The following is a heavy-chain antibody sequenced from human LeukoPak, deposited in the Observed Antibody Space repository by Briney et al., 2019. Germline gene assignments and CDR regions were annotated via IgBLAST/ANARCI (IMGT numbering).Heavy chain of an antibody. D-gene: IGHD3-22*01. V-gene: IGHV3-43*02. Sequence: GGSLRLSCAASALTFIDHGMHSVGQAPGKGVEWVSLISGDGGSTYYAASVKGRFTISRDNAKNSLYLQMNSLRAEDTAVYYCARDQGHITMTNWGQGTLVTVSS. J-gene: IGHJ4*02. CDR1: ALTFIDHG. CDR2: ISGDGGST. CDR3: ARDQGHITMTN.